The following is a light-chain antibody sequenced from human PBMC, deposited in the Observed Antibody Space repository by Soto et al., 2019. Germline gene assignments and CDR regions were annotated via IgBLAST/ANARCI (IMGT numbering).Light chain of an antibody. Sequence: IVMTQSPLSLPVTPGEPASISCRSSQSLLHSNGYTYVDWYLKKPGQSPQLLIYLGSNRASGVPDRFSGSGSGTDFTLKISIVESEDVGVYYCMQGLQTPTFGGGTNLEIK. V-gene: IGKV2-28*01. CDR3: MQGLQTPT. CDR1: QSLLHSNGYTY. CDR2: LGS. J-gene: IGKJ4*01.